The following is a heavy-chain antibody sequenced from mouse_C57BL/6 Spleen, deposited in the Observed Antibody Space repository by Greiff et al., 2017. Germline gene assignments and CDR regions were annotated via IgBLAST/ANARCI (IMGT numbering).Heavy chain of an antibody. V-gene: IGHV1-82*01. CDR1: GYAFSSSW. J-gene: IGHJ4*01. D-gene: IGHD2-2*01. CDR2: IYPGDGDT. Sequence: QVQLQQSGPELVKPGASVKISCKASGYAFSSSWMNWVKQRPGKGLVWIGRIYPGDGDTNYNGKFKGKATLTADKSSSTAYMQLSSLTSEDAAVYFCACMVTTGYYAMDDWDQGTTVTVSS. CDR3: ACMVTTGYYAMDD.